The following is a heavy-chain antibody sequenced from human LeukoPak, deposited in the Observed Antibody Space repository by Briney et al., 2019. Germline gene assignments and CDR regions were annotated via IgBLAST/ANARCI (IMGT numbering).Heavy chain of an antibody. V-gene: IGHV4-4*02. D-gene: IGHD4-17*01. CDR3: ARADYGDYNDYYFDY. CDR2: IYYSGST. CDR1: GGSISSNNW. J-gene: IGHJ4*02. Sequence: SETLSLTCAVSGGSISSNNWWSWVRQPPGKGLEWIGYIYYSGSTNYNPSLKSRVTISVDTSKNQFSLKLSSVTAADTAVYYCARADYGDYNDYYFDYWGQGTLVTVSS.